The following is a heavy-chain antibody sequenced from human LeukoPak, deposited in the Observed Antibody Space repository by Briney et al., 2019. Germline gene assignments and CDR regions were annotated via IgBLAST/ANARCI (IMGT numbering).Heavy chain of an antibody. CDR3: ARGDLLIDY. J-gene: IGHJ4*02. CDR1: GDSVSSNSVT. CDR2: TYYRSKWYS. D-gene: IGHD2-8*01. V-gene: IGHV6-1*01. Sequence: SQTLSLTCAISGDSVSSNSVTWNWIRQSPSRGLEWLGRTYYRSKWYSDYAVSVRSRITINPDTSKNQFSLQLNSVTPEDTVVYYCARGDLLIDYWGQGTLVTVSS.